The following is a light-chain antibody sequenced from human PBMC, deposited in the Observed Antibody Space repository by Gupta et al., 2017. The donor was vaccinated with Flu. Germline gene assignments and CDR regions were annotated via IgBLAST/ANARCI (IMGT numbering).Light chain of an antibody. V-gene: IGLV5-45*01. CDR2: YMSYLDN. Sequence: YKQKHWSPPRFGLRYMSYLDNRQGTGVPRRVSGSKEYLANAGILLIAGIKCEDEADYYCMGWHNDAWVFGGGTKVTVL. J-gene: IGLJ2*01. CDR3: MGWHNDAWV.